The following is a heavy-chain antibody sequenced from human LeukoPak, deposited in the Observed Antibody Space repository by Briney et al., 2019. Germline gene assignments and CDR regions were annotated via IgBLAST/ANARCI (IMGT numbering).Heavy chain of an antibody. D-gene: IGHD3/OR15-3a*01. CDR1: GVSISSSNSY. Sequence: SETLSLTYTVSGVSISSSNSYWGWIRQPPGKGLEWIGSVYYTGNTYYNASLKSRVTIVIDTSKNQISLRLTSVTATDTAMYYCARQTGSGLFTLPGGQGTLVTVSS. CDR2: VYYTGNT. V-gene: IGHV4-39*01. CDR3: ARQTGSGLFTLP. J-gene: IGHJ4*02.